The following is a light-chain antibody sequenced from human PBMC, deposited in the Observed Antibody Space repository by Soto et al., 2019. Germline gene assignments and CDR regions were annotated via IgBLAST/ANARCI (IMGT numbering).Light chain of an antibody. CDR2: SNN. J-gene: IGLJ3*02. Sequence: QLVLTQPPSASGTPGQRVTISCSGSSSNIGSNAAHWYQQLPGTAPKLLIYSNNQRPSGVPDRFSGSKSGTSASLAISGLQSEDEADYYCAAWDASLNGPVFGGGTKVTVL. CDR3: AAWDASLNGPV. CDR1: SSNIGSNA. V-gene: IGLV1-44*01.